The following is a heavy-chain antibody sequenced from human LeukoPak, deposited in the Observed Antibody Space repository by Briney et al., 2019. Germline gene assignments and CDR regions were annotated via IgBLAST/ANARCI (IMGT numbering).Heavy chain of an antibody. CDR2: IYYSGST. Sequence: SETLSLTCTVSGGSISSSSYYWGWIRQPPGKGLEWIGSIYYSGSTYYNPSLESRVTISVDKSKSQFSLKLSSVTAADAAVYYCARKSYDSSGYFIYWGQGTLVTVSS. D-gene: IGHD3-22*01. J-gene: IGHJ4*02. CDR1: GGSISSSSYY. V-gene: IGHV4-39*07. CDR3: ARKSYDSSGYFIY.